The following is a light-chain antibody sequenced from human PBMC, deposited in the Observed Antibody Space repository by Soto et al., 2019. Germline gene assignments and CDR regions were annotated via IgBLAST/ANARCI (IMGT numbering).Light chain of an antibody. CDR2: SAS. V-gene: IGKV1-39*01. Sequence: DIQMSQSPSSLSASVGDRVTITCRASETIIDYLNWYQQQPGKAPKLLIFSASSLHSGVPSRFRGSGSGTHFTLTISSLQPEDFATYFCQQSFSAPRTFGQGTKLQAK. CDR3: QQSFSAPRT. CDR1: ETIIDY. J-gene: IGKJ2*01.